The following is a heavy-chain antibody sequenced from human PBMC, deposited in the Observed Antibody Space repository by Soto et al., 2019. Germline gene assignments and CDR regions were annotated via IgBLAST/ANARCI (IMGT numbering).Heavy chain of an antibody. J-gene: IGHJ4*02. CDR2: ITGNSEYK. V-gene: IGHV3-21*06. CDR1: GASFSDYS. D-gene: IGHD1-26*01. Sequence: NPGGSLRLSCVVSGASFSDYSMNWVRQAPGKGLEWVSLITGNSEYKYYAGSVKGRFTVSRDNAKNSLYLQMNSLTVEDTAVYYCARSGELLQTFDSWGQGTLVTVSS. CDR3: ARSGELLQTFDS.